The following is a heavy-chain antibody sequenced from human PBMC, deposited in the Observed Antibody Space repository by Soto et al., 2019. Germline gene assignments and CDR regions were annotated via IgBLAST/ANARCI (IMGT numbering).Heavy chain of an antibody. CDR3: ARSFWYYDFWSGYVGAEYFQH. D-gene: IGHD3-3*01. Sequence: SETLSLTCTVSGGSVSSGSYYWSWIRQPPGNGLEWIGYIYYSGSTNYNPSLKSRVTISVDTSKNQFSLKLSSVTAADTAVYYCARSFWYYDFWSGYVGAEYFQHWGQGTLVTVSS. CDR2: IYYSGST. J-gene: IGHJ1*01. CDR1: GGSVSSGSYY. V-gene: IGHV4-61*01.